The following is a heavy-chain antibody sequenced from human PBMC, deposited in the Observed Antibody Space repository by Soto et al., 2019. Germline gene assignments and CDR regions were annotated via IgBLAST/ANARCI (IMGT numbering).Heavy chain of an antibody. J-gene: IGHJ4*02. D-gene: IGHD2-2*01. CDR3: AKRVVPSAVSGGFDY. Sequence: EVQLLESGGGLVQPGESLRLSCAASGFTFSNFAMSWVRQAPGKGLEWVSTISGSYGTTYYADSVKGRFTISRDDSKNPLFLQMNSLRAGDTAIYYCAKRVVPSAVSGGFDYWGQGTLVTVSS. CDR1: GFTFSNFA. V-gene: IGHV3-23*01. CDR2: ISGSYGTT.